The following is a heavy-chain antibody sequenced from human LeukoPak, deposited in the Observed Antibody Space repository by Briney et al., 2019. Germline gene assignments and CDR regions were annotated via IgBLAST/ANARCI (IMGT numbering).Heavy chain of an antibody. Sequence: ASVKVSCKASGGTFSSYAISWVRQAPGQGLEWMGGIIPIFGTANYAQKFQGRVTITADESTSTAYMELSSLRSEDTAVCYCARGLYCSGGSCYSGGRDNWFDPWGQGTLVTVSS. CDR3: ARGLYCSGGSCYSGGRDNWFDP. J-gene: IGHJ5*02. V-gene: IGHV1-69*13. CDR1: GGTFSSYA. D-gene: IGHD2-15*01. CDR2: IIPIFGTA.